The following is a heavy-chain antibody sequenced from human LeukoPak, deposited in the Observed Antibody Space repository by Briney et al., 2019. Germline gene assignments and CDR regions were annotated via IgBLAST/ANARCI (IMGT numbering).Heavy chain of an antibody. V-gene: IGHV3-7*01. CDR2: IKQDGSER. D-gene: IGHD1-26*01. CDR1: GFTFSSYW. J-gene: IGHJ4*03. Sequence: GGSLRLSCAVSGFTFSSYWMSWVRQAPGKGLEWVANIKQDGSERNYVDSVKGRFTISRDNARNSLYLQMNDLRAEDTAVYYWAQSPSGSLHPVRELRGQGTLVTVSS. CDR3: AQSPSGSLHPVREL.